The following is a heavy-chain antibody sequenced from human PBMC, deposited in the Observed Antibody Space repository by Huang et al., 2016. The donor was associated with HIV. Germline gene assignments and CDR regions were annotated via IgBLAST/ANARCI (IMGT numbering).Heavy chain of an antibody. CDR2: FDPEGGET. CDR3: ATVYRRFRNHDSGDYYFDY. Sequence: QVQLVQSGAEVKKPGASVKVSCKVSGYTLTELSMHWVRQAPGKGFEWMGWFDPEGGETIYERKFQGRVTSTADTCTDTAYMGLISLRSEDTAVDDCATVYRRFRNHDSGDYYFDYWDQGTLVTVSS. D-gene: IGHD3-22*01. V-gene: IGHV1-24*01. J-gene: IGHJ4*02. CDR1: GYTLTELS.